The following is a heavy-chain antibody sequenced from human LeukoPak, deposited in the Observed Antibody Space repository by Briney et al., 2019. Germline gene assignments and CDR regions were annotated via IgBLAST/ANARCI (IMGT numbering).Heavy chain of an antibody. J-gene: IGHJ4*02. CDR3: ARDPTTVVTVPYYSDD. CDR1: GGSFSDYH. D-gene: IGHD4-23*01. CDR2: INGRGST. Sequence: SETLSLTCAVSGGSFSDYHWNWIRQPPGKGLEWIGEINGRGSTNYNPSLKSRVTISVDTSKNQFSLKLMSVTAADTAVYFCARDPTTVVTVPYYSDDWGQGTLVTVSS. V-gene: IGHV4-34*01.